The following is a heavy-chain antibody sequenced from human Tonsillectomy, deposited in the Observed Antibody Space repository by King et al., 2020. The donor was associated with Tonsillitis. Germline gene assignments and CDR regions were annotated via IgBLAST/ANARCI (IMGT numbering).Heavy chain of an antibody. J-gene: IGHJ4*02. CDR3: AREASPGEVAGSLFDY. CDR1: GGTLSSYV. CDR2: IIPIFGTI. D-gene: IGHD6-19*01. Sequence: VQLVESGAEVKKPGSSVKVSCRASGGTLSSYVIFWVRQAPGQGLEWVGGIIPIFGTINYAQKFQGRVTITADESTSTAYMELNSLGFDDTAVYYCAREASPGEVAGSLFDYWGQGTLVTVSS. V-gene: IGHV1-69*01.